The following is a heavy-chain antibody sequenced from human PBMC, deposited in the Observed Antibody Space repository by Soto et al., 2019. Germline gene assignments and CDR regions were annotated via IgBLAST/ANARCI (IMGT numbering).Heavy chain of an antibody. CDR1: GRALTYRY. CDR3: AIWVLLYSDYDPPRLKNGDGYFDH. V-gene: IGHV1-45*02. J-gene: IGHJ4*02. Sequence: QMQLVQSGAEVKKPGSSVKISCKASGRALTYRYLHWVRQAPGQALEWVGWITPFNGNANYAQKFQDRVTITRDRSLSTAYLELNNLKSGDTAIYYCAIWVLLYSDYDPPRLKNGDGYFDHWGQGTVVTVSS. D-gene: IGHD4-17*01. CDR2: ITPFNGNA.